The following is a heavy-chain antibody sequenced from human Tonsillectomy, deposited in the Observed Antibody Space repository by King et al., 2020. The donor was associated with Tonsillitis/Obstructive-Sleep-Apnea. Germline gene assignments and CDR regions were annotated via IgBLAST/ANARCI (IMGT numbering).Heavy chain of an antibody. CDR1: GFTFSSYS. D-gene: IGHD3-3*01. Sequence: VQLVESGGGLVKPGGSLRLSCAASGFTFSSYSMNWVRQAPGKGLEWVSSISSSSSYIYYADSVKGRLTISRDNAKNSLYLQMNSLRAEDTAVYYCARDLYYDFWIEKIHSLSYYYYGMDVWGQGTTVTVSS. CDR2: ISSSSSYI. J-gene: IGHJ6*02. V-gene: IGHV3-21*01. CDR3: ARDLYYDFWIEKIHSLSYYYYGMDV.